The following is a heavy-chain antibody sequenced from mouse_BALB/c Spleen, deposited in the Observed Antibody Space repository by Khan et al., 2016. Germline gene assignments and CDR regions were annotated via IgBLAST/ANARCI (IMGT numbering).Heavy chain of an antibody. CDR2: ILPGSGST. V-gene: IGHV1-9*01. CDR3: ARRRDYGTSPAWFAY. Sequence: QVQLQQSGAELMKPGASVKISCKATGYTFSTYWIEWVKQRPGHGLEWIGEILPGSGSTNYNEKFKGKATFTADTSSNTAYMQLSSLTSEDSAVYYGARRRDYGTSPAWFAYWGQGTLVTVSA. D-gene: IGHD1-1*01. CDR1: GYTFSTYW. J-gene: IGHJ3*01.